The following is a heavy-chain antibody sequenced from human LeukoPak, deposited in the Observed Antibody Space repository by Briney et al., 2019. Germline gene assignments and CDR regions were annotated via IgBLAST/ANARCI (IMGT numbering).Heavy chain of an antibody. D-gene: IGHD6-25*01. CDR2: ISYRGTT. CDR3: ARLYEGKRPPDY. V-gene: IGHV4-39*01. CDR1: GGSISSRSYF. Sequence: PSETLSLTCTVSGGSISSRSYFWGWIRQPPGKGLEWIGSISYRGTTYYNPSLKSRVTISVDTSKSQLSLKLNSVTAADTAEYYCARLYEGKRPPDYWGQGTLVTVSS. J-gene: IGHJ4*02.